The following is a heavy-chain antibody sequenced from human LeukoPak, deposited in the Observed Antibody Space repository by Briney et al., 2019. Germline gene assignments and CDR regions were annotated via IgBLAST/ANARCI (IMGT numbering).Heavy chain of an antibody. V-gene: IGHV1-24*01. Sequence: ASVKVSCKVSGYTLTELSMHWVRQAPGKGLEWMGGFDPEDGETIYAQKFQGRVTMTEDTSTDTAYMGLSSLRSEDTAVYYCARAGRFDSGHAWFDPWGQGTLVTVS. CDR1: GYTLTELS. D-gene: IGHD5-12*01. J-gene: IGHJ5*02. CDR3: ARAGRFDSGHAWFDP. CDR2: FDPEDGET.